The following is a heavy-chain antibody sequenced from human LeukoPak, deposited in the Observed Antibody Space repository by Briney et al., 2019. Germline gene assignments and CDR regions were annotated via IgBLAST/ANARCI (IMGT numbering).Heavy chain of an antibody. Sequence: AGSLRLSCAASGFTFSSYAMSWVRQAQGKGLEWVSSTSGSSGSTYYADSVKGRFTISRDNSKNTLYLQMNSLRAEDTAVYYCARTEIVVVVAATPRWFDPWGQGTLVTVSS. J-gene: IGHJ5*02. D-gene: IGHD2-15*01. CDR3: ARTEIVVVVAATPRWFDP. V-gene: IGHV3-23*01. CDR2: TSGSSGST. CDR1: GFTFSSYA.